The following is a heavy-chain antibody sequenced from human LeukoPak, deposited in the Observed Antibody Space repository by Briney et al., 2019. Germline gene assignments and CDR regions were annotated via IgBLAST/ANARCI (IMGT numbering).Heavy chain of an antibody. J-gene: IGHJ4*02. Sequence: GGSLRLSCAPSGFTFSSYWMHWVRQAPGKGVVWVSRINTDGSSTSYADSVKGRFTISRDNAKNTLYLQMNSLRAEDTAVYYCALGRPVDRYYFDYWGQGTLVTVSS. V-gene: IGHV3-74*01. D-gene: IGHD3/OR15-3a*01. CDR3: ALGRPVDRYYFDY. CDR1: GFTFSSYW. CDR2: INTDGSST.